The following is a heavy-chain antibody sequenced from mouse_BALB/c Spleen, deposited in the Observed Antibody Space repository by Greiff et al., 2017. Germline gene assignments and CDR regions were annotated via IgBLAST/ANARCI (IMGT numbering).Heavy chain of an antibody. Sequence: VQLQQSGAELVRPGASVTLSCKASGYTFTDYEVHWVKQTPVHGLEWIGAIEPETGGTAYNQKFKGKATLTADKSSSTAYMELRSLTSEDSAVYYGTSFWDTACAYWGQGTLVTVSA. J-gene: IGHJ3*01. V-gene: IGHV1-15*01. CDR3: TSFWDTACAY. CDR2: IEPETGGT. D-gene: IGHD4-1*01. CDR1: GYTFTDYE.